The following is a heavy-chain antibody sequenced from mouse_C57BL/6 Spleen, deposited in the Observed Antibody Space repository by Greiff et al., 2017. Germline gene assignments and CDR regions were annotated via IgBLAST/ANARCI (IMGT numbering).Heavy chain of an antibody. V-gene: IGHV1-22*01. CDR1: GYTFTDYN. CDR3: AVGWLLSYYFDY. J-gene: IGHJ2*01. D-gene: IGHD2-3*01. Sequence: VQLQQSGPELVKPGASVKMSCKASGYTFTDYNMHWVKQSHGKSLEWIGYINPNNGGTSYNQKFKGKATLTVNKSSSTAYMELRSLTSEDSAVYYCAVGWLLSYYFDYWGQGTTLTVSS. CDR2: INPNNGGT.